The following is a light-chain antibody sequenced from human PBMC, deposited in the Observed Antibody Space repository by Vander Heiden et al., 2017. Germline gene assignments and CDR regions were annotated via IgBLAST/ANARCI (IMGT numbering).Light chain of an antibody. J-gene: IGKJ1*01. CDR3: QHYNTYPWT. CDR2: DAS. V-gene: IGKV1-5*01. Sequence: EIQLTQSPSTLSASVGDRVTITCRASQSISSWLAWYQQKPGKAPKLLIYDASSLVSGVPSRFSGSGSGTEFTLTISSLQPDDFATYYCQHYNTYPWTFGQGTKVEIK. CDR1: QSISSW.